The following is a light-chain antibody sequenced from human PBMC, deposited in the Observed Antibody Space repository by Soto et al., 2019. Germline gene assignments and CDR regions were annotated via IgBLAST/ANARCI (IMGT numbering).Light chain of an antibody. CDR2: RNN. V-gene: IGLV1-47*01. Sequence: QSVLTQPPSASGTPGQRVTISCSGSSSNIGSNYVYWYQQLPGTAPKLLIYRNNQRPSGVPDRFSGSKSGTSASLAISGLRSEDEADYYCCSYAGSYTRVFGTGTKVTVL. CDR3: CSYAGSYTRV. CDR1: SSNIGSNY. J-gene: IGLJ1*01.